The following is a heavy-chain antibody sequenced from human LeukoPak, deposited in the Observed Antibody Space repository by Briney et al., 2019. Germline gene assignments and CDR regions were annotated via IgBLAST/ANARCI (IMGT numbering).Heavy chain of an antibody. Sequence: PGGSLRLSGAASGFTFSNAWMSWVRQAPGKGLVWVSRINSDGSSTSYADSVKGRFTISRDNAKNTLYLQMNSLRAEDTAVYYCAQGGSPGAFDYWGQGTLVTVSS. V-gene: IGHV3-74*01. CDR2: INSDGSST. CDR1: GFTFSNAW. J-gene: IGHJ4*02. CDR3: AQGGSPGAFDY. D-gene: IGHD1-26*01.